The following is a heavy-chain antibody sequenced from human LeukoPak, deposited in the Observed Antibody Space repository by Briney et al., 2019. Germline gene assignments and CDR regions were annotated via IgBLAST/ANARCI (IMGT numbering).Heavy chain of an antibody. J-gene: IGHJ4*02. CDR3: ARGGPFPSSSSSREYYLDY. D-gene: IGHD6-6*01. CDR2: FDPEDGET. Sequence: ASVKVSCKVSGYTLTELSMHWVRQAPGKGLEWMGGFDPEDGETIYAQKFQGRVTMTEDTSTDTAYMELSSLRSEDTAVYYCARGGPFPSSSSSREYYLDYWGQGTLVTVSS. CDR1: GYTLTELS. V-gene: IGHV1-24*01.